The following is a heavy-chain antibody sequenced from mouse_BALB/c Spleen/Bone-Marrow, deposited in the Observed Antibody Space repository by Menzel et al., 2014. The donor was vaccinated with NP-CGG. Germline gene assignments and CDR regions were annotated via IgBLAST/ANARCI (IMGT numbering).Heavy chain of an antibody. Sequence: VQGVESGAELARPGASVRLSCKTSGYTFTTYWMQWVKQRPGQGLEWIGAIYPGNGDTRYTQKFKGKATLTVDTSSSTAYMQLSSLTSEDTAVYFCARENYGSSYYFDYWGQGTTPTVSS. J-gene: IGHJ2*01. CDR3: ARENYGSSYYFDY. CDR2: IYPGNGDT. CDR1: GYTFTTYW. D-gene: IGHD1-1*01. V-gene: IGHV1-87*01.